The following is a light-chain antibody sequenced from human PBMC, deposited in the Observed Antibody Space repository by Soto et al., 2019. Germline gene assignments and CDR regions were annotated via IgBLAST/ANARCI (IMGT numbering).Light chain of an antibody. CDR3: SSYISSSNLV. Sequence: QSVLTQPASVSGSPGQSITISCTGTSSDVGGYNYVSWYQQHPGKAPKLMIYEVSNRPSGVSNRFSGSKSGNTASLTISGLQAEDEADYYCSSYISSSNLVFGYGTKVT. CDR2: EVS. J-gene: IGLJ1*01. CDR1: SSDVGGYNY. V-gene: IGLV2-14*01.